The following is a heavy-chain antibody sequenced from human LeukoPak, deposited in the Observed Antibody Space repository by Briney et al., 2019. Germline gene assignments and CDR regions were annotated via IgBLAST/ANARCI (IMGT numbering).Heavy chain of an antibody. CDR1: GDTSTGYY. J-gene: IGHJ4*02. Sequence: ASVKVSCKASGDTSTGYYVNWVRQAPGQGLEWMGWIDPNGGDTNLAQKFQDRVTMIGDTSISTTYMELSRLRSDDTAVYYCARAPPYCSGGRCYPDYWGQGTLVTVSS. CDR3: ARAPPYCSGGRCYPDY. D-gene: IGHD2-15*01. V-gene: IGHV1-2*02. CDR2: IDPNGGDT.